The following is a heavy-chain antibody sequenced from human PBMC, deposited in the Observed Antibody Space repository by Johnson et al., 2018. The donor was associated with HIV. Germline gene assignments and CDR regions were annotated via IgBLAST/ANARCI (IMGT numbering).Heavy chain of an antibody. J-gene: IGHJ3*02. D-gene: IGHD6-13*01. CDR1: GFTFSSYW. Sequence: VQLVESGGGLVQVGGSLRLSCAASGFTFSSYWMSWVRRAPGKGLEWVANINQDGREKYYVDSVKGRFTISRDNAKNSLYLQMNSLRAEDTAVYYCVRPGIEAAGYDAFDIWGQGTMVTVSS. CDR3: VRPGIEAAGYDAFDI. CDR2: INQDGREK. V-gene: IGHV3-7*01.